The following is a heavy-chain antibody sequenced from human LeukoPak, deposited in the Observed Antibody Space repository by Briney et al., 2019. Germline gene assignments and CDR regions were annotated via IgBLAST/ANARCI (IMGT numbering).Heavy chain of an antibody. J-gene: IGHJ3*02. CDR3: ARDREYYDSSTPTSDDAFDI. Sequence: SETLSLTCAVYGGSFSGYYWSWIRQPAGKGLEWIGRIYTSGSTNYNPSLKSRVTISVDTSKNQFSLKLSSVTAADTAVYYCARDREYYDSSTPTSDDAFDIWGQGTMVTVSS. V-gene: IGHV4-4*07. CDR2: IYTSGST. D-gene: IGHD3-22*01. CDR1: GGSFSGYY.